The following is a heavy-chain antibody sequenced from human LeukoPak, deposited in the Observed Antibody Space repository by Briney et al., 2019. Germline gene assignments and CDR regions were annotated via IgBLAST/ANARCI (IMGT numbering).Heavy chain of an antibody. CDR3: AIGLGYCSSTSCPADFDY. D-gene: IGHD2-2*01. CDR2: IIPILGIA. CDR1: GGTFSSYA. V-gene: IGHV1-69*04. J-gene: IGHJ4*02. Sequence: SVKVSCKASGGTFSSYAISWVRQAPGQGLEWMGRIIPILGIANYAQKFQGGVTITADKSTSTAYMELSSLRSEDTAVYYCAIGLGYCSSTSCPADFDYWGQGTLVTVSS.